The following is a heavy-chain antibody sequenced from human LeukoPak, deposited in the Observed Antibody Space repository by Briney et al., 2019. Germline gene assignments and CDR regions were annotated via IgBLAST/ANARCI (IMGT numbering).Heavy chain of an antibody. CDR3: ATDLSSYCSGGNCFLSY. J-gene: IGHJ4*02. Sequence: GGSLRLSCAVSGLTFSNAWMSWVRQAPGKGLEWVGRIKSTTVGGTTEYAAPVKGRFTISRDDSKNTLYLQMNSLKTEDTAVYCCATDLSSYCSGGNCFLSYWGQGTLVTVSS. D-gene: IGHD2-15*01. CDR1: GLTFSNAW. CDR2: IKSTTVGGTT. V-gene: IGHV3-15*01.